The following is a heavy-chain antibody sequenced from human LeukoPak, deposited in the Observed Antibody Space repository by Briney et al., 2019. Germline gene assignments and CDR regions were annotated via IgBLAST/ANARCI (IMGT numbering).Heavy chain of an antibody. D-gene: IGHD6-13*01. CDR3: ARGRSPNYYYYMDV. J-gene: IGHJ6*03. Sequence: SETLSLTCAVYGGSFSGYYWSWIRQPPGKGLEWIGEINHSGSTNYNPSLKSRVTISVDTSKNQFSLKLSSVTAADTAVYYCARGRSPNYYYYMDVWGKGTTVTISS. V-gene: IGHV4-34*01. CDR1: GGSFSGYY. CDR2: INHSGST.